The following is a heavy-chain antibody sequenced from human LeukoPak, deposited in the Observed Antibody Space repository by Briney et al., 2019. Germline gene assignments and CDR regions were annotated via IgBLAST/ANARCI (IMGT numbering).Heavy chain of an antibody. D-gene: IGHD6-19*01. CDR2: INPNSGGT. CDR3: ARGGRERYSSGWTDAFDI. Sequence: ASVKVSCKASGYTFTGYYMHWVRQAPGQGLEWMGWINPNSGGTNYAQNFQGRVTMTRDTSISTAYMELSRLRSDDTAVYYCARGGRERYSSGWTDAFDIWGQGTMVTVSS. J-gene: IGHJ3*02. V-gene: IGHV1-2*02. CDR1: GYTFTGYY.